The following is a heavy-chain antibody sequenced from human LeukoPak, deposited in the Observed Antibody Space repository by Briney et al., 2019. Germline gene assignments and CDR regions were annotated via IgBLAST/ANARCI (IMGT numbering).Heavy chain of an antibody. Sequence: GGSLRLSCAASGFTFYDYGMSWVRQAPGKGLEWVSGINWNGGSTGYADSVKGRFTISRDNAKNSLYLQMNSLRAEDTALYYCARDREGVGYYYYYMDVWGKGTTVTVSS. CDR1: GFTFYDYG. D-gene: IGHD2-15*01. CDR3: ARDREGVGYYYYYMDV. J-gene: IGHJ6*03. CDR2: INWNGGST. V-gene: IGHV3-20*04.